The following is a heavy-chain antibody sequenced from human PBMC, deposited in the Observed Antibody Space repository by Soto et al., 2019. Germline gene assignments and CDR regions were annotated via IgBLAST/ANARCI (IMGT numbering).Heavy chain of an antibody. D-gene: IGHD2-15*01. CDR1: GESFSGYH. Sequence: PSETLSLTCAVYGESFSGYHWSWIRQSPGKGLEWIGEINHSGSTNYNPSLKSRATISVDTSENQFSLKLSSVTAADTAVYYCASRGYCSGGTCSIFDYWGQGTLVTVSS. CDR3: ASRGYCSGGTCSIFDY. CDR2: INHSGST. V-gene: IGHV4-34*01. J-gene: IGHJ4*02.